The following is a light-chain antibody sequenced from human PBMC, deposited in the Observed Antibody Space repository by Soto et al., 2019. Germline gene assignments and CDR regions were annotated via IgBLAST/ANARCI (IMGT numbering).Light chain of an antibody. Sequence: QSVLTQPPSVSGAPGQRVTLPCTGSSSNIGAGYDVHWYQQLPGTAPKLLIYGDTNRPSGVPDRFSGSKSGTSASLAITGLQAEDEADYYCQSYDSTLSVVVFGGGTKLTVL. J-gene: IGLJ2*01. CDR3: QSYDSTLSVVV. CDR2: GDT. CDR1: SSNIGAGYD. V-gene: IGLV1-40*01.